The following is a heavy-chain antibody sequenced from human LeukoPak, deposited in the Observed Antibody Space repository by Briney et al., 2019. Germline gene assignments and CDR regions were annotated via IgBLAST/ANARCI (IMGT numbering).Heavy chain of an antibody. CDR2: IIPIFGTA. V-gene: IGHV1-69*13. CDR1: GGTFSSYD. CDR3: ARHYYDSSGYYDRDY. Sequence: ASVKVSCRASGGTFSSYDISWVRQAPGQGLEWMGGIIPIFGTANYAQKFQGRVTITADESTSTAYMELSSLRSEDTAVYYCARHYYDSSGYYDRDYWGQGTLVTVSS. J-gene: IGHJ4*02. D-gene: IGHD3-22*01.